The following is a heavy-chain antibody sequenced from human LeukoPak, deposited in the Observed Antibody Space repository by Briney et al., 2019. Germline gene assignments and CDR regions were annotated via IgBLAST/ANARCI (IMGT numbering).Heavy chain of an antibody. J-gene: IGHJ4*02. CDR2: IYYRGRT. CDR1: NASIISSSYS. Sequence: SETLSLTCSVSNASIISSSYSWGWIRQPPGKGLEWIGSIYYRGRTYYNPSLKIRVTISADTSKNQFSLNLNSVTASDTAVYYCARQRILDDNYDSSGYYVDQWGRGSLVTVSS. V-gene: IGHV4-39*01. D-gene: IGHD3-22*01. CDR3: ARQRILDDNYDSSGYYVDQ.